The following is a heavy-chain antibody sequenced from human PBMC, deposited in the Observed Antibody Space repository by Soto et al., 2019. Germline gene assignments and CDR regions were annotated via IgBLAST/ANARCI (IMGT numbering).Heavy chain of an antibody. J-gene: IGHJ2*01. Sequence: LASTVSDDCLNSATYSCTFIRQHPGKGLEWIGYIYYSGSTNYNPSLNSRVTISVDTSKNQFSLKLSSVTAADTVVFFCWNGDHRDLHSFPTRRSSDL. CDR1: DDCLNSATYS. CDR3: WNGDHRDLHSFPTRRSSDL. V-gene: IGHV4-61*01. CDR2: IYYSGST. D-gene: IGHD1-1*01.